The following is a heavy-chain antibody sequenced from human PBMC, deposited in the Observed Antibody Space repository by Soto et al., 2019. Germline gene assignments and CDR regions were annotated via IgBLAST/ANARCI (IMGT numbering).Heavy chain of an antibody. D-gene: IGHD2-21*02. Sequence: GGSLRLSCAASGLTFSSYDMSWVRQAPGKGLEWVSAISGSGGSTYYADSVKGRFTISRDNSKNTLYLQMNSLRAEDTAVYYCAKVLAYCGGDCYSGPDYWGQGTLVTVSS. J-gene: IGHJ4*02. CDR1: GLTFSSYD. V-gene: IGHV3-23*01. CDR3: AKVLAYCGGDCYSGPDY. CDR2: ISGSGGST.